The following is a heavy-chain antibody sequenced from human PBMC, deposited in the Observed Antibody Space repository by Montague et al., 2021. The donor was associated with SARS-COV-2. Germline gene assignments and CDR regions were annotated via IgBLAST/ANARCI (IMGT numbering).Heavy chain of an antibody. V-gene: IGHV4-38-2*02. CDR2: KFHSGST. J-gene: IGHJ4*02. CDR3: GRGVVGPTVLFLEY. D-gene: IGHD1-26*01. CDR1: NYSVSSGYY. Sequence: SETLSLTCTVSNYSVSSGYYWGWIRQFPGKGLEWIGFKFHSGSTYYNPXXQSRVITSVDTSKNQVSLKLRSVSAADTAVYYRGRGVVGPTVLFLEYWGQGILVAVSS.